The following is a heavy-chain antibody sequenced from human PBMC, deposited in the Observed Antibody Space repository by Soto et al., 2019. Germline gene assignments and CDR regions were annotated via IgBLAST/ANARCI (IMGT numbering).Heavy chain of an antibody. CDR2: INAGNGNT. CDR3: ARDGYCSSTSCYGTPDDY. D-gene: IGHD2-2*03. Sequence: ASVKVSCKASGYTFTSYAMHWVRQAPGQRLGWMGWINAGNGNTKYSQKFQGRVTITRDTFASTAYMELSSLRSEDTAVYYCARDGYCSSTSCYGTPDDYWGRGPLVTVSS. CDR1: GYTFTSYA. J-gene: IGHJ4*02. V-gene: IGHV1-3*01.